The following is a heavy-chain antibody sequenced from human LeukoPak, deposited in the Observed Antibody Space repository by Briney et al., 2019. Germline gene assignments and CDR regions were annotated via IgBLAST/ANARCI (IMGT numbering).Heavy chain of an antibody. D-gene: IGHD1-26*01. J-gene: IGHJ4*02. CDR1: GFTFSSYA. Sequence: GGSLRLSCAASGFTFSSYAMSWVRQAPGKGLEWVSAISGSGGSTYYADTVKGRFTISRDNSKNTLYLQMNSLRPEDTALYYCARNLNSGSYYYFDYWGQGTLVTVSS. V-gene: IGHV3-23*01. CDR3: ARNLNSGSYYYFDY. CDR2: ISGSGGST.